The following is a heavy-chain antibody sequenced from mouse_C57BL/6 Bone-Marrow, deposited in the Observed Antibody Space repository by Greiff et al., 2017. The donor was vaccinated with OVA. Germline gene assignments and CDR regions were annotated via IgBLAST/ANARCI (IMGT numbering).Heavy chain of an antibody. Sequence: EVKLMESGGGLVQPGGSMKLSCVASGFTFSNYWMNWVRQSPEKGLEWVAQIRLKSDNYATDYAESVKGRFTISRDDSKSSVYLQMNNLRAEDTGIYYCTGLRAYAMDYWGQGTSVTVSS. CDR2: IRLKSDNYAT. J-gene: IGHJ4*01. CDR1: GFTFSNYW. V-gene: IGHV6-3*01. CDR3: TGLRAYAMDY. D-gene: IGHD1-1*01.